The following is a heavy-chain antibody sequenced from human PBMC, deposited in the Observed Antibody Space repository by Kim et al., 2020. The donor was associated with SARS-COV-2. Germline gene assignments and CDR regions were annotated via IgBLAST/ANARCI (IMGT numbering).Heavy chain of an antibody. CDR2: ISWNSGSI. CDR3: AKAHLHGYTTEAFDY. V-gene: IGHV3-9*01. Sequence: GGSLRLSCAASGFTFDDYAMHWVRQAPGKGLEWVSGISWNSGSIGYADSVKGRFTISRDNAKNSLYLQMNSLRAEDTALYYCAKAHLHGYTTEAFDYWGQGTLVTVSS. D-gene: IGHD5-12*01. J-gene: IGHJ4*02. CDR1: GFTFDDYA.